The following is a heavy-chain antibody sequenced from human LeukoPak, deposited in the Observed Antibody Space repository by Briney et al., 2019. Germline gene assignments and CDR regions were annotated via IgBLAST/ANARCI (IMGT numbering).Heavy chain of an antibody. V-gene: IGHV3-23*01. J-gene: IGHJ3*02. CDR3: AKVNLGDRSVYRAFDI. CDR1: GFTFTNYA. D-gene: IGHD3-22*01. Sequence: PGGSLRLSCAASGFTFTNYAISWVRQAPGKGLEWFSAISGRDDGGDTTYYTDSVKGRFTISRDSSKSTLYLQMNSLRAADTAIYYCAKVNLGDRSVYRAFDIWGRGTTVIVSS. CDR2: ISGRDDGGDTT.